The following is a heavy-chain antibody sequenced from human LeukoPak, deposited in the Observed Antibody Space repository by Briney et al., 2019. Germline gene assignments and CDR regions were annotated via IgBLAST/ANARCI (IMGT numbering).Heavy chain of an antibody. CDR2: ISAYNGNT. J-gene: IGHJ4*02. Sequence: GASVKVSCKTSGYSFTTYGITWGRQAPGRGLEWLGWISAYNGNTNYAQKFQGRVTLTTDTSASTAYMELRSLRSDDTALYYCARDHLDIVPTIYSYWGQGTLVTVSS. V-gene: IGHV1-18*01. CDR1: GYSFTTYG. CDR3: ARDHLDIVPTIYSY. D-gene: IGHD5-12*01.